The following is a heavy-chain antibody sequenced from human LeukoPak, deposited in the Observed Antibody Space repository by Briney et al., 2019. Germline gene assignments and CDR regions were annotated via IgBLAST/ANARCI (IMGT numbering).Heavy chain of an antibody. CDR1: GGSFSGYY. D-gene: IGHD1-7*01. Sequence: PSETLSLTCAVYGGSFSGYYWSWIRQPPGKGLEWIGEINHSGSTNYNLSLKSRVTISVDTSKNQFSLKLSSVTAADTAVYYCARKTGTTDFDYWGQGTLVTVSS. J-gene: IGHJ4*02. CDR3: ARKTGTTDFDY. CDR2: INHSGST. V-gene: IGHV4-34*01.